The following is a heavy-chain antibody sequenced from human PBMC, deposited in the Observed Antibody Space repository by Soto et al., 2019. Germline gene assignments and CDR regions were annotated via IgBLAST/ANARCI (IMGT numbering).Heavy chain of an antibody. CDR2: IYYSGST. CDR1: GGSISSGDYY. CDR3: ARGTNYYDSSGPILDAFDI. Sequence: QVQLQESGPGLVKPSQTLSLTCTVSGGSISSGDYYWSWIRQPPGKGLEWIGYIYYSGSTYYNPSLKSRVTMSVYTSKNQFSLKLSSVTAADTAVYYCARGTNYYDSSGPILDAFDIWGQGTMVTVSS. V-gene: IGHV4-30-4*01. D-gene: IGHD3-22*01. J-gene: IGHJ3*02.